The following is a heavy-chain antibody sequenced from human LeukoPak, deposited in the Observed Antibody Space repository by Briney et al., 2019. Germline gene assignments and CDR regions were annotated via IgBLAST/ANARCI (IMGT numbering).Heavy chain of an antibody. CDR3: ARDMRGDGFDI. Sequence: PGGSLILSCAPSGFTFSSCWITWVRQAPRKGLEWVANIRQDGSEKYYVDSVEGRFTISRDNAKKSLFLQMNSLRVEDTAVYYCARDMRGDGFDIWGEGTMVTVSS. J-gene: IGHJ3*02. CDR2: IRQDGSEK. D-gene: IGHD2-2*01. CDR1: GFTFSSCW. V-gene: IGHV3-7*04.